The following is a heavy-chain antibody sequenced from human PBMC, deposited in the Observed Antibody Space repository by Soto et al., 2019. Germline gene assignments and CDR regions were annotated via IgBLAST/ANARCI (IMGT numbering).Heavy chain of an antibody. Sequence: SGPTLVKPTQTLTLTCTFSGFSLSTSGMCVSWIRQPPGKALEWLARIDWDDDKYYSTSLKTRLTISKDTSKNQVVLTMTNMDPVDTATYYCARIWWGYSNYAGPFDPWGQGTLVTVSS. CDR3: ARIWWGYSNYAGPFDP. D-gene: IGHD4-4*01. J-gene: IGHJ5*02. CDR2: IDWDDDK. V-gene: IGHV2-70*11. CDR1: GFSLSTSGMC.